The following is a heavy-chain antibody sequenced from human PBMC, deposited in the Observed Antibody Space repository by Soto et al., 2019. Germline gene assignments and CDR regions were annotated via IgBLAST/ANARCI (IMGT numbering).Heavy chain of an antibody. CDR2: IYSGGST. D-gene: IGHD6-6*01. J-gene: IGHJ4*02. V-gene: IGHV3-53*01. CDR1: GFTVSSNY. CDR3: ASGQLSSSLDY. Sequence: GGSLRLSCAASGFTVSSNYMSWVRQAPGKGLEWVSVIYSGGSTYYADSVKGRFTISRDNSKNTLYLQMNSLRAEDTAVYYCASGQLSSSLDYWGQGTLVTVSS.